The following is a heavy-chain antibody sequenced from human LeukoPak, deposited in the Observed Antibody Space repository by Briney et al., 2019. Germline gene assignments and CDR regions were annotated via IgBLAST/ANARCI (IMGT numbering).Heavy chain of an antibody. CDR2: IKSDGSGT. CDR1: GFTFSSDW. J-gene: IGHJ4*02. V-gene: IGHV3-74*01. Sequence: GGSLRLSCAASGFTFSSDWMHWVRQAPGKGLVWVSRIKSDGSGTTYADSVQGRFTMSRDNAKNTLYLQMISLRAEDSAMYYCARGQQWLKDYWGQGTLVTVSS. CDR3: ARGQQWLKDY. D-gene: IGHD6-19*01.